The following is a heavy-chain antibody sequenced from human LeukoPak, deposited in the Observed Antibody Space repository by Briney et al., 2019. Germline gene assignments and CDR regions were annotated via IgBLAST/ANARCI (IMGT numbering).Heavy chain of an antibody. Sequence: GGSLRLSCAASGITVSTNYMSWVRQAPGKGLEWVSIIYSGGGTYYADSVKGRFTISRENSKNTLWLQMSSLRAEDTAEYYCARLHYDVLTGPFDYWGRGTLVTVSS. D-gene: IGHD3-9*01. J-gene: IGHJ4*02. CDR2: IYSGGGT. CDR3: ARLHYDVLTGPFDY. CDR1: GITVSTNY. V-gene: IGHV3-66*04.